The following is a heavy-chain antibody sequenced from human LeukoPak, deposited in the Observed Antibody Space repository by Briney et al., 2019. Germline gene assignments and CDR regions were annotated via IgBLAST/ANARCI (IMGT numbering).Heavy chain of an antibody. CDR3: ARGGPFTGTISTPRASDY. V-gene: IGHV3-66*01. Sequence: GGSLRLSCAASGFTVSSTYMSWVRQAPGKGLEWVSVIYSGGSTYYADSVKGRLTISRDSSKNTVYLQMNSLRAEDTAVYHCARGGPFTGTISTPRASDYWGQGILVTVSS. CDR2: IYSGGST. J-gene: IGHJ4*02. CDR1: GFTVSSTY. D-gene: IGHD1-7*01.